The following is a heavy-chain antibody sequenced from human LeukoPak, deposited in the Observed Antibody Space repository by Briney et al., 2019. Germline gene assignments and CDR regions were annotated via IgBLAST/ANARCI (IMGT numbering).Heavy chain of an antibody. CDR1: GGTFSSNA. Sequence: SVKVSCKASGGTFSSNAISWVRQAPGQGLEWMGWIIPIFGTANYAQKFQGRLTMTADESTSTAYMEVSSLSSEDTAVYYCARADQQWLVPDAFDIWGQGRLVTVSS. J-gene: IGHJ3*02. D-gene: IGHD6-19*01. CDR3: ARADQQWLVPDAFDI. V-gene: IGHV1-69*13. CDR2: IIPIFGTA.